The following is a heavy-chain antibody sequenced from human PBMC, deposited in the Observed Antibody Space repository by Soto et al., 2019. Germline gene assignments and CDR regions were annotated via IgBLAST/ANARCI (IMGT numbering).Heavy chain of an antibody. CDR1: GGSVNSNSHY. Sequence: TLSLTCTVSGGSVNSNSHYWGWIRQPPGKGLEWLGSIYYSGSTYYNPSLESRITMSLDMSENQFSLKLRSVTAAETAVYYCARVNGGNYFDSWGQGTLVTVSS. D-gene: IGHD2-15*01. CDR3: ARVNGGNYFDS. J-gene: IGHJ4*02. CDR2: IYYSGST. V-gene: IGHV4-39*02.